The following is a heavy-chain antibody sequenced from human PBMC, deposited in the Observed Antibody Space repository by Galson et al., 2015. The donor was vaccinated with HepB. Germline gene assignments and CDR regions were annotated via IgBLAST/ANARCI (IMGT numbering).Heavy chain of an antibody. J-gene: IGHJ4*02. CDR2: ISSSSSYI. CDR1: GFTFSSYS. D-gene: IGHD2-2*01. V-gene: IGHV3-21*01. Sequence: SLRLSCAASGFTFSSYSMNWVRQAPGKGLEWVSSISSSSSYIYYADSVKGRFTISRDNAKNSLYLQMNSLRAEDTAVYYCARDLALGPAFDPSDDYWGQGTLVTVSS. CDR3: ARDLALGPAFDPSDDY.